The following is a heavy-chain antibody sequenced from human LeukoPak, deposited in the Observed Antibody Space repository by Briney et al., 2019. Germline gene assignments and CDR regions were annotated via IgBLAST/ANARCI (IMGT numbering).Heavy chain of an antibody. V-gene: IGHV1-8*01. D-gene: IGHD2-15*01. J-gene: IGHJ4*02. CDR2: MNPNSGNT. CDR3: ARTAMVVERKFDY. CDR1: GYTFTSYD. Sequence: ASVKVSCKASGYTFTSYDINWVRQATGQGLEWMGWMNPNSGNTGYAQEFQGRVTMTRNTSISTAYMELSSLRSEDTAVYYCARTAMVVERKFDYWGQGTLVTVSS.